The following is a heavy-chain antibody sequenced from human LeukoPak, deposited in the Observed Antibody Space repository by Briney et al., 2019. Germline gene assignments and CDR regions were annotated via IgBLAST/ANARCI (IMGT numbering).Heavy chain of an antibody. CDR2: ISGSGGST. CDR3: AKALPPKPLGMTTVTTFDGADY. CDR1: GFTFSSYA. D-gene: IGHD4-17*01. V-gene: IGHV3-23*01. J-gene: IGHJ4*02. Sequence: GGSLRLSCAASGFTFSSYAMSWVRQAPGKGLEWVSAISGSGGSTYYADSVKGRFTISRDNSKNTLYLQMNSLRAEDTAVYYCAKALPPKPLGMTTVTTFDGADYWGQGTLVTVSS.